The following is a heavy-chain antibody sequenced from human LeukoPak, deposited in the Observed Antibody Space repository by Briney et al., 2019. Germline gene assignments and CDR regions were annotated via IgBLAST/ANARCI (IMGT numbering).Heavy chain of an antibody. V-gene: IGHV3-23*01. CDR1: GFTFSSYA. Sequence: PGGSLRLSCAASGFTFSSYAMTWVRQAPGKGLEWVSTISGSAGSTYYVDSVKGRFTISRDNSKNTLYLQMNSLRAEDTAVYYCAKEFASDFWSGPIDNWGQGTLVTVSS. CDR3: AKEFASDFWSGPIDN. D-gene: IGHD3-3*01. CDR2: ISGSAGST. J-gene: IGHJ4*02.